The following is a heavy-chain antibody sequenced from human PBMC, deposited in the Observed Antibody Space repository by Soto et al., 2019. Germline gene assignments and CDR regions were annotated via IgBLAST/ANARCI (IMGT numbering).Heavy chain of an antibody. V-gene: IGHV3-30-3*01. D-gene: IGHD3-22*01. Sequence: GGSLRLSCAASGFTFSSYAMHWVRQAPGKGLEWVAVISYDGSNKYYADSVKGRFTISRDNSKNTLYLQMNSLRAEDTAVYYCARDDYGDGYYYKAKERCYWGQGTLVTVSS. CDR3: ARDDYGDGYYYKAKERCY. J-gene: IGHJ4*02. CDR1: GFTFSSYA. CDR2: ISYDGSNK.